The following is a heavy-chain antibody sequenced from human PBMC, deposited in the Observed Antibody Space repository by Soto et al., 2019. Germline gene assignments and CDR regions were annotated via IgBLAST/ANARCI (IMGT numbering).Heavy chain of an antibody. D-gene: IGHD2-15*01. J-gene: IGHJ6*02. CDR2: IKTKNDGGTT. V-gene: IGHV3-15*07. CDR3: TTPGAYCCPVTCYGMAV. CDR1: GFSFSNAW. Sequence: GGSLRLSCVASGFSFSNAWMNWVRQAPGKGLEWVGRIKTKNDGGTTDYAAPVKGRFTITRDDSKNTVYLQMNSLKTEDTAMYFCTTPGAYCCPVTCYGMAVWGQGTTVTVSS.